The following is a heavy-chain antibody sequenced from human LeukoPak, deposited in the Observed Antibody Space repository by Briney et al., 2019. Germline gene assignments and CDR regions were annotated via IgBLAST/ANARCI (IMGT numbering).Heavy chain of an antibody. Sequence: TGGSLRLSCAVSGFTVSSNYMSWVRQAPGKGLEWVSVIYSGGSTYYADSVKGRFTISRDNSKNTLYLQMNSLRAEDAAVYYCARAAAGFQIFDYWGQGTLVTVSS. CDR3: ARAAAGFQIFDY. V-gene: IGHV3-53*01. CDR1: GFTVSSNY. J-gene: IGHJ4*02. CDR2: IYSGGST. D-gene: IGHD6-13*01.